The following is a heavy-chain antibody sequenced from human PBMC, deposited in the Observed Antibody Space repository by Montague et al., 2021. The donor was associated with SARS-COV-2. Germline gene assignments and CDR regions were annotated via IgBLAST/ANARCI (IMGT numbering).Heavy chain of an antibody. CDR3: ARREYSYGWGD. D-gene: IGHD5-18*01. V-gene: IGHV4-39*01. CDR1: GGPISGSSDY. J-gene: IGHJ4*02. Sequence: ETLSLTCTVTGGPISGSSDYWGWIRQSPGKGLEWVASVDYSGNTYYSPSLKSRLTISVDTSKNQFSLKLNSVTAADTALYYCARREYSYGWGDWGQGTLVTVSS. CDR2: VDYSGNT.